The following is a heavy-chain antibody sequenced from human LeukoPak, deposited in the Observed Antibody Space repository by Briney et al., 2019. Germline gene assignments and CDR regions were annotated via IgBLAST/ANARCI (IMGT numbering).Heavy chain of an antibody. CDR3: ARDQGAPAWRLDP. D-gene: IGHD1-26*01. J-gene: IGHJ5*02. Sequence: SQTLSLTCAISGDSVSSNIAAWSWFRQSPSRGLEWLGRTYYRSKWHYEYAVSVKGRLTINPDTSKNQFSLHLISVTPEDTAVYCARDQGAPAWRLDPWGQGTLVTVSS. V-gene: IGHV6-1*01. CDR1: GDSVSSNIAA. CDR2: TYYRSKWHY.